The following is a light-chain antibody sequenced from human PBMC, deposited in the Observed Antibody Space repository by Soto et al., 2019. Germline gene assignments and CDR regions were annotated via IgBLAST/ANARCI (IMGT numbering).Light chain of an antibody. Sequence: EIGMTQSPATLYLSPGERAALSCRASQSINSELAWYQQKPGQPPRLLIYGASTRATGVPARFTGSESGSEFTLTISVLQSEDFAVYYCQQGHNWPFIFGQGTRLEI. V-gene: IGKV3-15*01. CDR3: QQGHNWPFI. CDR1: QSINSE. J-gene: IGKJ2*01. CDR2: GAS.